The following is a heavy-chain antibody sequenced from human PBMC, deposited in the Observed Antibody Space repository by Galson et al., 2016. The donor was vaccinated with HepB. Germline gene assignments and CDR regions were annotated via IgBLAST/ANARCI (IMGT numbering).Heavy chain of an antibody. J-gene: IGHJ4*02. CDR1: GVSISSYY. CDR3: ARGEGYNLY. Sequence: SETLSLTCTVSGVSISSYYWSWFRQPPEEGLEWIGYAFYSGITNYNPSLKSRVTISIDTSKNQFSLKLSSVTAADTAVYYCARGEGYNLYWGQGTLLTVSS. D-gene: IGHD5-24*01. V-gene: IGHV4-59*08. CDR2: AFYSGIT.